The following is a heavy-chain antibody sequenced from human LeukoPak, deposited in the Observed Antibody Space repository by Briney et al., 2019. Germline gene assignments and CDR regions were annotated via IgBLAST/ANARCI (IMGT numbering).Heavy chain of an antibody. V-gene: IGHV4-4*02. D-gene: IGHD1-26*01. CDR1: TVSSSSGNF. Sequence: SETLSLTCALSTVSSSSGNFWSWVRQPPGEGLEWIGEVHKSGRTNYNPSLKTRVTISIDASKNQLSLEVTSVTAADTAVYYCARELLGAPTPGAYWGQGTRVAVSS. J-gene: IGHJ4*02. CDR2: VHKSGRT. CDR3: ARELLGAPTPGAY.